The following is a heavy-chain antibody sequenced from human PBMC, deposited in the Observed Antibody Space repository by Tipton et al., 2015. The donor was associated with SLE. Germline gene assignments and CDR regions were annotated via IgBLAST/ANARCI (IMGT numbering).Heavy chain of an antibody. CDR3: ASPQDYYHRGGLDV. V-gene: IGHV4-39*01. Sequence: TLSLTCTVSGGSISSSSYYWGWIRQPPGKGLEWIGSIYYSGSTYYNPSLKSRVTISVDTSKKQFSLKLSSVTAADTAVYFCASPQDYYHRGGLDVWGQGTTDTVSS. J-gene: IGHJ6*02. D-gene: IGHD3-22*01. CDR2: IYYSGST. CDR1: GGSISSSSYY.